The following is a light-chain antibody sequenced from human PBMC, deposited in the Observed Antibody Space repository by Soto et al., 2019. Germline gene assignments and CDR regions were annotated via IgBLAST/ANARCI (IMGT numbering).Light chain of an antibody. CDR2: DAA. Sequence: DLQMTQSPYSLSAAVGDRVTIACRASQNINTYLNWYQQKPGKAPKLLMFDAASLQSGVPSRFSGSGSRTDFTLTITSLHPEDFATYYCQQTSSAPFTFGPGTKVDIK. J-gene: IGKJ3*01. CDR3: QQTSSAPFT. CDR1: QNINTY. V-gene: IGKV1-39*01.